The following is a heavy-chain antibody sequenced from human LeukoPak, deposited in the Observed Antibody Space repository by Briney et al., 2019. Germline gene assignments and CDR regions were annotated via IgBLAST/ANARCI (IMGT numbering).Heavy chain of an antibody. D-gene: IGHD2-15*01. CDR1: GYIFTTYY. V-gene: IGHV1-46*01. J-gene: IGHJ2*01. CDR2: INPSSGST. CDR3: ARCDHFEVAAKRDWYFDL. Sequence: GASVKVSCKASGYIFTTYYMNWGRQATGQGLEWMGIINPSSGSTSYAQKFQGRVTMTRDMSTSTVYMEMSSLRSEDTAVYYCARCDHFEVAAKRDWYFDLWGRGTLVTVSS.